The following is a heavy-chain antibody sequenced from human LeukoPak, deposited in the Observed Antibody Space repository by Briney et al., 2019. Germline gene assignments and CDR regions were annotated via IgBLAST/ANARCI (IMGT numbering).Heavy chain of an antibody. J-gene: IGHJ4*02. CDR2: IYSDGSST. Sequence: GGSLRVSSAASVYTLIRYWLHWVRPAPGGGLVWVSRIYSDGSSTSYADSVKGRFTISRDNAKNTLYLQMNSLRAEDTAVYYCARDRYFFDYWGQGTLVTVSS. V-gene: IGHV3-74*01. CDR3: ARDRYFFDY. CDR1: VYTLIRYW.